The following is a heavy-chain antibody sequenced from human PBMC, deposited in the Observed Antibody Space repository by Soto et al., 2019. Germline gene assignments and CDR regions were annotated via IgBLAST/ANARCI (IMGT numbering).Heavy chain of an antibody. J-gene: IGHJ6*02. CDR1: GFTFSSYG. D-gene: IGHD3-10*01. Sequence: PGGSLRLSCAASGFTFSSYGMHWVRQAPGKGLEWVAVISYDGSNKYYADSVKGRFTISRDNSKNTLYLQMNSLRAEDTAVYYCAKEHEWFGDTYYYYGMDVWGQGTTVTVSS. CDR2: ISYDGSNK. V-gene: IGHV3-30*18. CDR3: AKEHEWFGDTYYYYGMDV.